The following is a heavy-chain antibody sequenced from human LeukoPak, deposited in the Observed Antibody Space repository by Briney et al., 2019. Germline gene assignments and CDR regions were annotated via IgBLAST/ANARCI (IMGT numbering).Heavy chain of an antibody. CDR3: AREVDTAMVDAFDI. CDR1: GGSISSYY. V-gene: IGHV4-59*01. D-gene: IGHD5-18*01. Sequence: SETLSLTCTVSGGSISSYYWSRIRQPPGKGLEWIGYIYYSGSTNYNPSLKTRVTISVDTSKNQFSLKLSSVTAADAAVYYCAREVDTAMVDAFDIWGQGKMVTVSS. J-gene: IGHJ3*02. CDR2: IYYSGST.